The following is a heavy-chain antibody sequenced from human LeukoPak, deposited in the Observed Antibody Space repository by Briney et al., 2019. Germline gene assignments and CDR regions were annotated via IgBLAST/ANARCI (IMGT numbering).Heavy chain of an antibody. D-gene: IGHD6-13*01. J-gene: IGHJ5*02. Sequence: GASVKVSCKASGYTFTGYYMHWVRQAPGQGLEWMGWINPNSGGTNYAQKFQGRVTMTRDTSISTAYMGLSRLRSDDTAVYYCARDSGIAAAGINNWFDPWGQGTLVTVSS. CDR1: GYTFTGYY. V-gene: IGHV1-2*02. CDR3: ARDSGIAAAGINNWFDP. CDR2: INPNSGGT.